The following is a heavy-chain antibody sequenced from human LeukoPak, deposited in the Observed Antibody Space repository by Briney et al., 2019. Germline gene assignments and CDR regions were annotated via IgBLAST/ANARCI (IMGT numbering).Heavy chain of an antibody. CDR2: ISNSGDFI. D-gene: IGHD3-10*01. V-gene: IGHV3-11*01. CDR3: ARARGTGPGAHFDY. Sequence: PGGSLRLSCAASGFTFTIYWMSWVRQAPGKGLEWVSYISNSGDFIAYADSVKGRFTISRDNAKNSLFLQANSLRAEDTAVYYCARARGTGPGAHFDYWGQGTLVIVSS. J-gene: IGHJ4*02. CDR1: GFTFTIYW.